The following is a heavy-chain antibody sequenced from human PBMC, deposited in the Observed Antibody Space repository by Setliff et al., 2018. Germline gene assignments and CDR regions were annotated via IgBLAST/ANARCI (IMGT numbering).Heavy chain of an antibody. CDR1: GASISSGTYY. Sequence: SETLSLTCTGSGASISSGTYYWARIRQPPGKGLEWIGWIHYRGTTYSNASLAGRLTISVDTAKNQFSLKLTSVTAADTAVYYCARTGTYRYFDYWGQGTRVTVSS. CDR2: IHYRGTT. CDR3: ARTGTYRYFDY. D-gene: IGHD1-1*01. J-gene: IGHJ4*02. V-gene: IGHV4-39*01.